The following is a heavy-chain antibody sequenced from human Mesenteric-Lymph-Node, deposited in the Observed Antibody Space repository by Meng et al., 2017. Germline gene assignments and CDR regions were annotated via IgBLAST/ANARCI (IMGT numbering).Heavy chain of an antibody. Sequence: GGSLRLSCAASGFTFSSYAMQWLRQAPGKGLEWVSVIYSGGSTYYADSVKGRFTISRDNSKNTLYLQMNSLRAEDTAVYYCARDDYGINDYWGQGTLVTVSS. V-gene: IGHV3-66*02. J-gene: IGHJ4*02. CDR3: ARDDYGINDY. CDR2: IYSGGST. CDR1: GFTFSSYA. D-gene: IGHD3-16*01.